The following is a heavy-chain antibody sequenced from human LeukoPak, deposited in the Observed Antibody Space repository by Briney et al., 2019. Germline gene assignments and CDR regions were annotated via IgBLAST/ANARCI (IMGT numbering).Heavy chain of an antibody. D-gene: IGHD6-19*01. V-gene: IGHV3-30*02. CDR3: AKWGGEPQLAVAVKAIDY. Sequence: PGGSLRLSCAASGFTFSSYGMHWVRQAPGKGLEWVAFIRYDGSNKYYADSVKGRFTISRDNSKNTLYLQMNSLRAEDTAVYYCAKWGGEPQLAVAVKAIDYWGQGTLVTVSS. CDR2: IRYDGSNK. CDR1: GFTFSSYG. J-gene: IGHJ4*02.